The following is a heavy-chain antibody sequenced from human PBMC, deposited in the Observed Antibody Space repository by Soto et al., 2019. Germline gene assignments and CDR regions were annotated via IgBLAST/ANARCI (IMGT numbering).Heavy chain of an antibody. J-gene: IGHJ3*02. Sequence: PGGSLRLSCAASGFTFSSYAMHWVRQAPGKGLEWVADISYDGSNKYYADSVKGRFTISRDNSKNTLYLQMNSLRAEDTAVYYCARGPMATMVRAFDIWGQGTMVTVSS. D-gene: IGHD3-10*01. CDR1: GFTFSSYA. CDR3: ARGPMATMVRAFDI. CDR2: ISYDGSNK. V-gene: IGHV3-30-3*01.